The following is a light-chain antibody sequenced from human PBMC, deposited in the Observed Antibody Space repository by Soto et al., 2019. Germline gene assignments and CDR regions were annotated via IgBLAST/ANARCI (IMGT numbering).Light chain of an antibody. CDR1: QSLLHSNGFHY. J-gene: IGKJ5*01. Sequence: DIVMTQSPLSLPVTPGEPASISCRSSQSLLHSNGFHYSDWFLQKPGQSPQLLIYLGSYRASGVPDRFSGSRSGTEFTLKISRVEAEDVGIYYCVQGLQTPITFGQGTRLEIK. V-gene: IGKV2-28*01. CDR2: LGS. CDR3: VQGLQTPIT.